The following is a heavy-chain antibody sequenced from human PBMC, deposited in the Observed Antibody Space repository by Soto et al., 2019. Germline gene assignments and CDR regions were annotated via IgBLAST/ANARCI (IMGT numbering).Heavy chain of an antibody. Sequence: GPSVKVSCKASGYTFTSYGISWVRQAPGQGLEWMGWISAYNGNTNYAQKLQGRVTMTTDTSTSTAYMELRSLRSDDTAVYYCARVRDYYDSSGYYVDYWGQGTLVTVSS. D-gene: IGHD3-22*01. CDR1: GYTFTSYG. J-gene: IGHJ4*02. V-gene: IGHV1-18*01. CDR3: ARVRDYYDSSGYYVDY. CDR2: ISAYNGNT.